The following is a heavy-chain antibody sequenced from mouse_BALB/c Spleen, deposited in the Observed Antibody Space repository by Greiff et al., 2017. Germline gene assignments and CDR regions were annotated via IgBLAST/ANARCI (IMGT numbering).Heavy chain of an antibody. J-gene: IGHJ1*01. V-gene: IGHV1-7*01. CDR3: ARRSYEGYFDV. CDR1: GYTFTSYW. D-gene: IGHD1-1*01. CDR2: INPSTGYT. Sequence: QVHVKQSGAELAKPGASVKMSCKASGYTFTSYWMHWVKQRPGQGLEWIGYINPSTGYTEYNQKFKDKATLTADKSSSTAYMQLSSLTSEDSAVYYCARRSYEGYFDVWGAGTTVTVSS.